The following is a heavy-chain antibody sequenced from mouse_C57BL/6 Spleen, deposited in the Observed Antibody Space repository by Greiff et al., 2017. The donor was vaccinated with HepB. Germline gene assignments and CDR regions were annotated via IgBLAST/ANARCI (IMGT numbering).Heavy chain of an antibody. CDR2: INYDGSST. V-gene: IGHV5-16*01. CDR3: AREGYNYAMDY. D-gene: IGHD2-14*01. Sequence: EVKLVESAGGLVQPGRSMKLSCTASGFTFSDYYMAWVRQVPEKGLEWVANINYDGSSTYYLDSLKSRFIISRDNAKNILYLQMSSLKSEDTATYYCAREGYNYAMDYWGQGTSVTVSS. J-gene: IGHJ4*01. CDR1: GFTFSDYY.